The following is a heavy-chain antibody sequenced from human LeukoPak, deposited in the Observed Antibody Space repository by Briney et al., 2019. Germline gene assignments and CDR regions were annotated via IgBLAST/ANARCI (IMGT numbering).Heavy chain of an antibody. CDR2: INSDGSST. J-gene: IGHJ4*02. Sequence: GGSLRLSCAASGFTFSSYWMSWVRQAPGKGLVWVSRINSDGSSTSYADSVKGRFTISRDNAKNTLSLQMNRLRADDTAVYYCARGYSGTYRIDYWGQGTLVTVSS. V-gene: IGHV3-74*01. CDR3: ARGYSGTYRIDY. CDR1: GFTFSSYW. D-gene: IGHD1-26*01.